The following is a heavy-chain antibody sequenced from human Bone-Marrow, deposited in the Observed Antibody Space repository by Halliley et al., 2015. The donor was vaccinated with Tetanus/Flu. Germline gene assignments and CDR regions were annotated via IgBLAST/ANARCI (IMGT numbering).Heavy chain of an antibody. CDR3: GKDVYEATHQYSGFMINDY. Sequence: SLRLSCAASGFTFSKYAMSWVRQAPGKGLEWVSGISESAASTNHADSVKGRFTISRDNSKNTLYLQMISLTAEDTAVYYCGKDVYEATHQYSGFMINDYWGQGTLLTVSS. CDR2: ISESAAST. V-gene: IGHV3-23*01. CDR1: GFTFSKYA. D-gene: IGHD5-12*01. J-gene: IGHJ4*02.